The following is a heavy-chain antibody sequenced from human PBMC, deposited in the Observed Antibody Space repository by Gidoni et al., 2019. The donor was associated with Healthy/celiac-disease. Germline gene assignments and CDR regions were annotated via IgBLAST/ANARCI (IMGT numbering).Heavy chain of an antibody. Sequence: QVQLVQSGAEVKKPGSSVKVSCKASGGTFSSYAISWVRQAPGQGLEWMGGIIPIFGTANYAQKFQGRVTITADESTSTAYMELSSLRSEDTAVYYCARGGIAVATPYYYYGMDVWGQGTTVTVSS. CDR2: IIPIFGTA. CDR3: ARGGIAVATPYYYYGMDV. CDR1: GGTFSSYA. D-gene: IGHD6-19*01. J-gene: IGHJ6*02. V-gene: IGHV1-69*01.